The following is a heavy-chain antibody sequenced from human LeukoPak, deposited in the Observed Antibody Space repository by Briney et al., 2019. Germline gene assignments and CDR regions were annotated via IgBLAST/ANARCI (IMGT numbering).Heavy chain of an antibody. V-gene: IGHV4-59*01. Sequence: PSETLSLTCTVSGGSISSYYWSWIRQPPGKGLEWIGYIYYSGSTNYNPSLKSRVTISVDTSKNQFSLKLSSVTAADTAVYYCAREAGYDILTGYYSWFDPWGQGTLVTVSS. CDR2: IYYSGST. CDR1: GGSISSYY. J-gene: IGHJ5*02. CDR3: AREAGYDILTGYYSWFDP. D-gene: IGHD3-9*01.